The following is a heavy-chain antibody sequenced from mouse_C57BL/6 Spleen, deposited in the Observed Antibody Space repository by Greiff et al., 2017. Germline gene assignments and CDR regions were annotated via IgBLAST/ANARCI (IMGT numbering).Heavy chain of an antibody. D-gene: IGHD1-1*01. Sequence: QVQLQQPGAELVKPGASVKLSCKASGYTFTSYWMHWVKQRPGQGLEWIGMIHPNSGSTNYNEKFKSKATLTVDTSSSTAYRQLSSLTSEESAVYYCAENYYYGLDYWGQGTTLTVSS. CDR3: AENYYYGLDY. J-gene: IGHJ2*01. V-gene: IGHV1-64*01. CDR1: GYTFTSYW. CDR2: IHPNSGST.